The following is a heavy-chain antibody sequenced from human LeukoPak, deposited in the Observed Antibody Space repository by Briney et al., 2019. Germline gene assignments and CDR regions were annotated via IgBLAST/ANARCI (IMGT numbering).Heavy chain of an antibody. CDR3: ARLPYYDTSGYLDY. CDR2: IYPGDSDT. J-gene: IGHJ4*02. Sequence: GESLKISCKGSGYSFTSYWIGWVRQMPGKGLEWMGSIYPGDSDTRYRPSFQGQVTISVDKSISTAYLQWSSLKASDTAMYYCARLPYYDTSGYLDYWGQGTLVIVSS. V-gene: IGHV5-51*01. CDR1: GYSFTSYW. D-gene: IGHD3-22*01.